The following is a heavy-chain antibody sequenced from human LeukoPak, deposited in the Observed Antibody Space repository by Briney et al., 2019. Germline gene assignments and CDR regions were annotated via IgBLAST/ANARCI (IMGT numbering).Heavy chain of an antibody. CDR3: ARVKWLEAEGFFDY. CDR1: GYTFTSYG. V-gene: IGHV1-18*01. J-gene: IGHJ4*02. D-gene: IGHD6-19*01. Sequence: ASVKVSCKASGYTFTSYGISWVRQAPGQGLEWMGWISAYNGNTNYAQKLQGRVTMTTDTSTSTAYMELRSLGSDDTAVYYCARVKWLEAEGFFDYWGQGTLVTVSS. CDR2: ISAYNGNT.